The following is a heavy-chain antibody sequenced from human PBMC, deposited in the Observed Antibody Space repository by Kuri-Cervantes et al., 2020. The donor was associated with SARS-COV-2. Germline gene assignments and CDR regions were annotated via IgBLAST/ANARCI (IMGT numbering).Heavy chain of an antibody. V-gene: IGHV1-18*01. CDR2: ISAYNGNT. J-gene: IGHJ5*02. D-gene: IGHD6-19*01. Sequence: ASVKVSCKASGYTFTSHGISWVRQAPGQGLEWMGWISAYNGNTNYAQKLQGRVTMTTDTSTSTAYMELRSLRSDDTAVYYCARDAGQWLGDNWFDPWGQGTLVTVSS. CDR1: GYTFTSHG. CDR3: ARDAGQWLGDNWFDP.